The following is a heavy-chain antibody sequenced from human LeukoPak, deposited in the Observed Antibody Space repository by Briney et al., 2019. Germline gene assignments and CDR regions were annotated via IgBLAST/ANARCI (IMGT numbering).Heavy chain of an antibody. CDR2: IIPIFGTA. J-gene: IGHJ4*02. V-gene: IGHV1-69*05. Sequence: GASVKVSCKASGGTFSSYAISWVRQAPGQGLEWMGGIIPIFGTANYAQKFQGRVTMTRDTSTSTVYMELSSLRSEDTAVYYCARDRSGVPDYWGQGTLVTVSS. CDR3: ARDRSGVPDY. CDR1: GGTFSSYA. D-gene: IGHD3-10*01.